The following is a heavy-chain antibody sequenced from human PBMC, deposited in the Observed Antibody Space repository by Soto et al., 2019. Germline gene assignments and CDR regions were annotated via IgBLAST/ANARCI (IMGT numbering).Heavy chain of an antibody. CDR2: ISGSGGST. Sequence: PGGSLRLSCAVSGFTFSSYTMSWVRQAPGKGMEWVSAISGSGGSTYYADSAKGRFTTSRDNSKNTLFLQMNSLRAEDTAVYYCVKDYYDSSGYPRLTDWFDPWGQGTLVTVSS. D-gene: IGHD3-22*01. V-gene: IGHV3-23*01. CDR3: VKDYYDSSGYPRLTDWFDP. J-gene: IGHJ5*02. CDR1: GFTFSSYT.